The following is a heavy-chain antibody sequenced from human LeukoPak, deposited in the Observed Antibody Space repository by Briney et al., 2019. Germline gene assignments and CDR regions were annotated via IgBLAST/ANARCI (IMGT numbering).Heavy chain of an antibody. J-gene: IGHJ4*02. CDR2: ISGSGGST. CDR3: ATGGAATGRNAY. V-gene: IGHV3-23*01. CDR1: GFTFSSYA. D-gene: IGHD6-13*01. Sequence: GGSLRLSCAASGFTFSSYAMSWVRQAPGKGLEWVSAISGSGGSTYYADSVKGRFTISRDNAKNSLYLQMNSLRVEDTAVYYCATGGAATGRNAYWGQGTLVTVSS.